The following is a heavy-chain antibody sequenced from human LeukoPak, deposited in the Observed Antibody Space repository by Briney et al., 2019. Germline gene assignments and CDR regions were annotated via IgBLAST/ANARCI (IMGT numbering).Heavy chain of an antibody. CDR1: GFTFSSYA. Sequence: GGSLRLSWAASGFTFSSYAMGWVRQAPGEGLEWGSAISGSGGSTYYADSVKGRFTISRDNSKNTLYLQMNSLRAEDTAVYYCAKDKMIVVVMWFDPWGQGTLVTVSS. V-gene: IGHV3-23*01. CDR2: ISGSGGST. CDR3: AKDKMIVVVMWFDP. D-gene: IGHD3-22*01. J-gene: IGHJ5*02.